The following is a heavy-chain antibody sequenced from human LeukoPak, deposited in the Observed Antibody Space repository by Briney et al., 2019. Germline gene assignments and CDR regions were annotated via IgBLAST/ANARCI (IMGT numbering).Heavy chain of an antibody. CDR3: ARDGGTGEDDFDY. CDR2: IRYDGSNK. D-gene: IGHD1-1*01. V-gene: IGHV3-30*02. J-gene: IGHJ4*02. CDR1: GFTFSSYG. Sequence: QSGGSLRLSCAASGFTFSSYGMHWVRQAPGKGLEWVAFIRYDGSNKYYADSVKGRFTISRDNSKNTLYLQMNSLRAEDTAVYYCARDGGTGEDDFDYWGQGTLVTVSS.